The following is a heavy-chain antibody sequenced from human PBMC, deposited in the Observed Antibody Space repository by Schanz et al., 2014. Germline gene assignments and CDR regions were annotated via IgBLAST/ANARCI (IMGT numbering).Heavy chain of an antibody. D-gene: IGHD3-9*01. CDR3: GRDAEELNEILTEEDY. Sequence: QVHLVQSGAEVKRPGASVKVSCKASEYSFTSYSMHWVRQAPGQRLEWMGWINTGSGDTKYSQNFQGRVTITRDTTASTAYMELSSQRTDDTDVYDCGRDAEELNEILTEEDYWGQGTRVTVSS. J-gene: IGHJ4*02. V-gene: IGHV1-3*04. CDR2: INTGSGDT. CDR1: EYSFTSYS.